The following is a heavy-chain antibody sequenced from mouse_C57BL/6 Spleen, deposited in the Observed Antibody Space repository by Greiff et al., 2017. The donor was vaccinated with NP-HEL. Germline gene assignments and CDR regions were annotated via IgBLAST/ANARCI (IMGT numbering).Heavy chain of an antibody. D-gene: IGHD1-1*01. V-gene: IGHV1-9*01. J-gene: IGHJ1*03. CDR2: ILPGSGST. Sequence: VQLQQSGAELMKPGASVKLSCKATGYTFTGYWIEWVKQRPGHGLEWIGEILPGSGSTNYNEKFKAKSTFTADTSSNSAYMQFSSLTTEDSAIYYWSRGGTTVVATNFDVWGTGTTVTVSS. CDR3: SRGGTTVVATNFDV. CDR1: GYTFTGYW.